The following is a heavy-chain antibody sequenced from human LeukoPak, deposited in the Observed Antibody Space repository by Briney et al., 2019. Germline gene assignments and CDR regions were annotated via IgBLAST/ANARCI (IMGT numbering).Heavy chain of an antibody. CDR1: GYSFTSYW. CDR2: IYPGDSDT. J-gene: IGHJ3*02. D-gene: IGHD2-21*02. V-gene: IGHV5-51*01. CDR3: ATTYCGGDCYSDAFDI. Sequence: ESLKIYCKGSGYSFTSYWIGWVRQMPGKGLEGRGIIYPGDSDTRYSTPFQGQVTILADKSISTAYLQWSSLKASDTAMYYCATTYCGGDCYSDAFDIWGQGTMVTVSS.